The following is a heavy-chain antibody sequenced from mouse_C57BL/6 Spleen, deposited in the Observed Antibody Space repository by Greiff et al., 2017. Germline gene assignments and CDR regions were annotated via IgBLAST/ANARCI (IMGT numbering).Heavy chain of an antibody. CDR3: ARTGSNYYGYDWFAY. CDR1: GYSITSGYY. D-gene: IGHD2-2*01. CDR2: ISYDGSN. V-gene: IGHV3-6*01. Sequence: EVQLVESGPGLVKPSQSLSLTCSVTGYSITSGYYWNWIRQFPGNKLEWMGYISYDGSNNYNPSLKNRISITRDTSKNQFFLKLNSVTTEDTATYYCARTGSNYYGYDWFAYWGQGTLVTVSA. J-gene: IGHJ3*01.